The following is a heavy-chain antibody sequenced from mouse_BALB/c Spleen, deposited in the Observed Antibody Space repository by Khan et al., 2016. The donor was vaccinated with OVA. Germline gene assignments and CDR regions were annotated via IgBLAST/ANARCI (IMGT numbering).Heavy chain of an antibody. V-gene: IGHV3-2*02. CDR3: ARSARIKY. J-gene: IGHJ2*01. D-gene: IGHD1-2*01. Sequence: VQLQQSGPGLVKPSQSLSLTCTVTGYSITSGYGWNWIRQFPGNKLEWMGYISYSGSTNYNPSLKSRISITRDTSKNQFFLQLNSVTTEDTATYYSARSARIKYWGQGTTLTVSA. CDR2: ISYSGST. CDR1: GYSITSGYG.